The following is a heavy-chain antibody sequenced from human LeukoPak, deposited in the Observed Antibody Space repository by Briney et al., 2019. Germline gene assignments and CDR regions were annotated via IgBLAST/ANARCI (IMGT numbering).Heavy chain of an antibody. V-gene: IGHV3-48*01. Sequence: PGGSLRLSCAASGFTFSSYSMKWVRQAPGKGLEWVSYISSSSSTIYHADSVKGRFTISRDNAKNSLYLQMNSLRAEDTAVYYCARDSSPLVVSSSSSGREYYYYYYYMDVWGKGTTVTVSS. CDR3: ARDSSPLVVSSSSSGREYYYYYYYMDV. J-gene: IGHJ6*03. CDR2: ISSSSSTI. CDR1: GFTFSSYS. D-gene: IGHD6-6*01.